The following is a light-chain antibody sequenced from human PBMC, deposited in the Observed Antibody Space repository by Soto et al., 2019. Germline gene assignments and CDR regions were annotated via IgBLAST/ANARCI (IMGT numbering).Light chain of an antibody. Sequence: EVVLTQSPATLSLSPGERAPLSCRASQSISSYLAWYQQKPGQAPRLLIYDASNRATGIPARFSGSGSGTDFTLTISSLEPEDVAVYYCQQRSNWPPITFGQGTRLEI. CDR1: QSISSY. V-gene: IGKV3-11*01. CDR2: DAS. CDR3: QQRSNWPPIT. J-gene: IGKJ5*01.